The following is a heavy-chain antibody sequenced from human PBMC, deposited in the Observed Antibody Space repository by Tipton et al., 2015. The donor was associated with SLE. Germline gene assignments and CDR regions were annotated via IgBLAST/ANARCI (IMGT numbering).Heavy chain of an antibody. V-gene: IGHV3-23*03. J-gene: IGHJ2*01. CDR3: AKTPVGFGDVFLPPWHFDL. D-gene: IGHD3-10*01. Sequence: GSLRLSCAASGFTFSSYAMSWVRQAPGKGLEWVSVIYSGGSSTYYADSVKGRFTISRDNSKNTLYLQMNSLRPEDTAIYYCAKTPVGFGDVFLPPWHFDLWGRGTLVTFSS. CDR2: IYSGGSST. CDR1: GFTFSSYA.